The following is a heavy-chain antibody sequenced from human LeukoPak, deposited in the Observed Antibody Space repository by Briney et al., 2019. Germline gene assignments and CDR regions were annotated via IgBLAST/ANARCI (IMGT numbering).Heavy chain of an antibody. Sequence: SETLSLTCTVSGGSISSYYWSWIRQPAGKGLKWIGRIYTSGSTNYNPSLKSRVTMTVDTSKNQFSLKLSSVTAADTAVYYCASMDNWNAQVDYWGQGTLVTVSS. CDR3: ASMDNWNAQVDY. J-gene: IGHJ4*02. D-gene: IGHD1-20*01. CDR1: GGSISSYY. V-gene: IGHV4-4*07. CDR2: IYTSGST.